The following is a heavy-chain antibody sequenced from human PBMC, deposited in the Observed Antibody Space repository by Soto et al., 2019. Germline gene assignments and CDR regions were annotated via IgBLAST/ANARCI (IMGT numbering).Heavy chain of an antibody. D-gene: IGHD3-10*01. CDR2: IYYSGST. Sequence: SETLSLTCTVSGGSISSGGYYWSWIRQHPGKGLEWIGYIYYSGSTYYNPSLKSRVTISVDTSKNQFSLKLGSVTAADTAVYYCAREATMVRGVIHRENWFDPWGQGTLVTVSS. J-gene: IGHJ5*02. V-gene: IGHV4-31*03. CDR1: GGSISSGGYY. CDR3: AREATMVRGVIHRENWFDP.